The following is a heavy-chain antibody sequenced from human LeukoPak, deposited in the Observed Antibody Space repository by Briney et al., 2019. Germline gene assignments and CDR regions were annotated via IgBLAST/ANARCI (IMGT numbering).Heavy chain of an antibody. CDR1: GGTFSSYA. J-gene: IGHJ4*02. Sequence: SVKVSCKASGGTFSSYAISWVRQAPGQGLEWVGGIIPIFGTANYAQKFQGRVTITADKSTSTAYMELSSLRSEDTAVYYCARGEDTMVRGVDYWGQGTLVTVSS. D-gene: IGHD3-10*01. CDR3: ARGEDTMVRGVDY. V-gene: IGHV1-69*06. CDR2: IIPIFGTA.